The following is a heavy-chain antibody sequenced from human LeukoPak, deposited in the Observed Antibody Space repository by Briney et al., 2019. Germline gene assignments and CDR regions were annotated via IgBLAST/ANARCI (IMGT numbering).Heavy chain of an antibody. J-gene: IGHJ4*02. Sequence: GGSLRLSCSASGFTFSSYSMNWVRQAPGKGLEWVSSISSSSSYIYYADSVKGRFTISRDNAKNSLYLQMNSLRGEDTAVYYCARSMVMPTPGIDYWGQGTLVTVSS. CDR1: GFTFSSYS. CDR2: ISSSSSYI. V-gene: IGHV3-21*01. CDR3: ARSMVMPTPGIDY. D-gene: IGHD2-8*01.